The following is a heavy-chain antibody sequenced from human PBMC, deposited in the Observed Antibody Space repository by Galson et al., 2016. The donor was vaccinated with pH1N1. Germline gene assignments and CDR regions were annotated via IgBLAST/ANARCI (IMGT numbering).Heavy chain of an antibody. Sequence: SLRLSCATSGFTFSSNAMSWVRQAPGKGLEWISTISTDALTTYYADSVKGRFTISRDNSKNTAYIQMNTLSAEDTAVYFFAKTVGSTLGHWGQETLVTVSS. D-gene: IGHD2-15*01. J-gene: IGHJ4*02. CDR3: AKTVGSTLGH. CDR1: GFTFSSNA. V-gene: IGHV3-23*01. CDR2: ISTDALTT.